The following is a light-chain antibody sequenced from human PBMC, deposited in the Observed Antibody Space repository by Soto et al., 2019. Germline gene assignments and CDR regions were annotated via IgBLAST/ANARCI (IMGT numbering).Light chain of an antibody. CDR3: QSYDSSLSGSGV. Sequence: QSVLTQPPSVSGAPGQRVTISCTGSSSNIGAGYDVHWYQQLPGTAPKLLIYGNKNRPSGVPERFSGSRSGASASLAITGLQAEDEADYYCQSYDSSLSGSGVFGGGTKLTVL. CDR1: SSNIGAGYD. V-gene: IGLV1-40*01. J-gene: IGLJ2*01. CDR2: GNK.